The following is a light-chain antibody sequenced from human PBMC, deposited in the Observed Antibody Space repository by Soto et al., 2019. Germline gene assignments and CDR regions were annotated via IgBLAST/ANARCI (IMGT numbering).Light chain of an antibody. CDR3: QQYDNLPFT. CDR2: DAS. CDR1: QDISKS. Sequence: DIHMSQSPSSLSASVGNRITITCQAGQDISKSLNWYQQKPGKAPKLLIYDASNLETGVPSRCSGSGSGTDFTFTISSLQPEDIATYYCQQYDNLPFTFGQGTRLEIK. J-gene: IGKJ5*01. V-gene: IGKV1-33*01.